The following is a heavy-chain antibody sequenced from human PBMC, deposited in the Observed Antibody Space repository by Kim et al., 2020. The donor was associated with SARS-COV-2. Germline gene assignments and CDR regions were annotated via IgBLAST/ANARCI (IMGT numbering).Heavy chain of an antibody. Sequence: SETLSLTCAVYGGSFSGYYWSWIRQPPGKGLEWIGEINHSGSTNYNPSLKSRVTISVDTSKNQFSLNLSSVTAADTAVYYCARGAYSSSWYFILCGSSHLDCWGQGTLGTVSS. CDR3: ARGAYSSSWYFILCGSSHLDC. CDR2: INHSGST. D-gene: IGHD6-13*01. J-gene: IGHJ4*02. V-gene: IGHV4-34*01. CDR1: GGSFSGYY.